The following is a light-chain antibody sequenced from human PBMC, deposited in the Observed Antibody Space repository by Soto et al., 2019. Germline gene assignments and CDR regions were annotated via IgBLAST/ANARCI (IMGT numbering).Light chain of an antibody. J-gene: IGKJ2*01. V-gene: IGKV1-5*03. CDR3: QHYNAYSYT. Sequence: DIQMTQSPSTLSASVGDRVAITCRASQSVSAWLAWYQQKPGKVPKLLIYQASTLEDGVPSRFSGSGSGTEFTLTISSLQPDDSATYYSQHYNAYSYTFGPGTILEI. CDR1: QSVSAW. CDR2: QAS.